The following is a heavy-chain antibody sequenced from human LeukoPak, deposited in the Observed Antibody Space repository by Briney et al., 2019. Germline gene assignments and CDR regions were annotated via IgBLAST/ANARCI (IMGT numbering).Heavy chain of an antibody. CDR3: ARDSDTFSSASYRYFDY. J-gene: IGHJ4*02. D-gene: IGHD6-19*01. V-gene: IGHV4-4*07. CDR1: GGSVSSYY. CDR2: IHASGST. Sequence: SETLSLTCTVSGGSVSSYYWSWIRQPAGKGLEWIGRIHASGSTNYNPSLKSRVTMSVDTSKSQFSLKLSSVTAADTALYYCARDSDTFSSASYRYFDYWGQGTLVTVSS.